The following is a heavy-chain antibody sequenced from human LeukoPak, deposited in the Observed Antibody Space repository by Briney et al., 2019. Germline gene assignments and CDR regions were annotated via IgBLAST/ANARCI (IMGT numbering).Heavy chain of an antibody. Sequence: SETLSLTCTVSGGSISSGGYYWSWIRQPPGKGLEWIGYIYHSGSTYYNPSLKSRVTISVDRSKNQFSLKLSSVTAADTAVYYCASLTMVRGVIYGTDWYFDLWGRGPLVTVSS. V-gene: IGHV4-30-2*01. D-gene: IGHD3-10*01. CDR3: ASLTMVRGVIYGTDWYFDL. CDR2: IYHSGST. J-gene: IGHJ2*01. CDR1: GGSISSGGYY.